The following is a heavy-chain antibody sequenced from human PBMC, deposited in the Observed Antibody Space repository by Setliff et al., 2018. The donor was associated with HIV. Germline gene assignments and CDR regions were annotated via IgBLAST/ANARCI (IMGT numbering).Heavy chain of an antibody. CDR1: GGSISSSSYY. CDR2: MYYSGST. D-gene: IGHD6-19*01. Sequence: SETLSLTCTVSGGSISSSSYYWAWIRQPPGKGLEWIGSMYYSGSTYYNPSFKSRVTISADTSKNQVSLKLKSVTAADTAVYYCAGHRGARSGLYAVAQYFKYWGQGTLVTVSS. CDR3: AGHRGARSGLYAVAQYFKY. V-gene: IGHV4-39*01. J-gene: IGHJ1*01.